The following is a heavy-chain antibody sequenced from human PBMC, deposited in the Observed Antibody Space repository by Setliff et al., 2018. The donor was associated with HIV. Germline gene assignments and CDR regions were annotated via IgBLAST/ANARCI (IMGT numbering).Heavy chain of an antibody. J-gene: IGHJ3*02. CDR1: GGSISSGSYY. CDR2: IYTSGST. V-gene: IGHV4-61*02. D-gene: IGHD1-26*01. CDR3: ARGPGELGAFDI. Sequence: KPSETLSLTCTVSGGSISSGSYYWSWIRQPAGKGLEWIGRIYTSGSTNYNPSLKSRVTISVDTSKNQFSLKLSSVTAADTAVYYCARGPGELGAFDIWGQGTMVTVSS.